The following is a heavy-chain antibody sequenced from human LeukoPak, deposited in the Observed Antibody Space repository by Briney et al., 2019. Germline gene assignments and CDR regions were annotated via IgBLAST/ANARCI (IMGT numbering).Heavy chain of an antibody. Sequence: PSETLSLTCTVSGGSISSNYWSWIRQPPGKGLEWIGYIYNSGGINYNPSLKSRVAISVDTSKNQFSLKLNSVTAADTAVYYCARVAARYVGMDVWGQGTTVTVSS. J-gene: IGHJ6*02. CDR1: GGSISSNY. CDR3: ARVAARYVGMDV. V-gene: IGHV4-59*01. D-gene: IGHD6-6*01. CDR2: IYNSGGI.